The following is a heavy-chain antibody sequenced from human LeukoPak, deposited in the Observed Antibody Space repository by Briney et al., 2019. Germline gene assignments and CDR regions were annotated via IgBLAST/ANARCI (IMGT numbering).Heavy chain of an antibody. D-gene: IGHD3-22*01. Sequence: PSETLSLTCTVSGGSISSSSYYWGWIRQPPGKGLEWIGSIYYSGSTSYNPSLKSRVTISVDTSKNQFSLKLSSVTAADTAVYYCARGAVVITSWYFDLWGRGTLVTVSS. CDR3: ARGAVVITSWYFDL. J-gene: IGHJ2*01. V-gene: IGHV4-39*01. CDR2: IYYSGST. CDR1: GGSISSSSYY.